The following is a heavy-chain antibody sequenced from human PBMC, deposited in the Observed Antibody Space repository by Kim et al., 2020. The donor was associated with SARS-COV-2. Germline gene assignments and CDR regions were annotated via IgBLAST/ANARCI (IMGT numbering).Heavy chain of an antibody. CDR1: GGSISSYY. V-gene: IGHV4-59*01. CDR3: ARSLWANDWHDSSGYYSAFDI. Sequence: SETLSLTCTVSGGSISSYYWSWIRQPPGKGLEWIGYIYYSGSTNYNPSLKSRVTISVDTSKNQFSLKLSSVTAADTAVYYCARSLWANDWHDSSGYYSAFDIWGQGTMVTVSS. J-gene: IGHJ3*02. D-gene: IGHD3-22*01. CDR2: IYYSGST.